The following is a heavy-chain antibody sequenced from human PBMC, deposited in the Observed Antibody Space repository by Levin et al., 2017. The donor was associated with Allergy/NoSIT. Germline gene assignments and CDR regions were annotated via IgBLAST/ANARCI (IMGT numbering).Heavy chain of an antibody. CDR1: GFNFRTFA. CDR3: AKDVVLSSTDPFDV. J-gene: IGHJ3*01. D-gene: IGHD2/OR15-2a*01. CDR2: INNRGTAT. Sequence: GESLKISCAASGFNFRTFAMSWVRLAPGGGLEWVSAINNRGTATYYSDSVRGRFTISSDNSKNTVYLEMNSLRAEDTAVYYCAKDVVLSSTDPFDVWGQGTMVTVSS. V-gene: IGHV3-23*05.